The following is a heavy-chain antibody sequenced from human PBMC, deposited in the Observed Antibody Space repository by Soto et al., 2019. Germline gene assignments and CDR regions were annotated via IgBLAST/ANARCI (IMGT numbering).Heavy chain of an antibody. CDR3: ARDDVLCDGGLCYGVPVDV. Sequence: EVQLVESGGGLVQPGGSLRLSCAASGFTVSSKYMSWVRQAPGKGLEWVSLIQSGGPTYYADSVKGRFTISRDTSENTVHLQMDSLRAEDTAVYYCARDDVLCDGGLCYGVPVDVWGKGTTVTVSS. CDR2: IQSGGPT. J-gene: IGHJ6*04. V-gene: IGHV3-66*01. D-gene: IGHD2-15*01. CDR1: GFTVSSKY.